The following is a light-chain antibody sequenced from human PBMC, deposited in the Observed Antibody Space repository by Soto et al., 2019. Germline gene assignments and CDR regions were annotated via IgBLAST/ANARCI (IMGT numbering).Light chain of an antibody. CDR3: QQYNVWPLT. CDR2: VAS. Sequence: EIVMTQSPATLSVYPGERATLSCRASQSVSSNLAWYQQKPGQTPKLLIYVASTRATGIPARFSGSGSGTDFTLTISSLQSEDFAVYYCQQYNVWPLTFGGGTKLEFK. V-gene: IGKV3-15*01. J-gene: IGKJ4*01. CDR1: QSVSSN.